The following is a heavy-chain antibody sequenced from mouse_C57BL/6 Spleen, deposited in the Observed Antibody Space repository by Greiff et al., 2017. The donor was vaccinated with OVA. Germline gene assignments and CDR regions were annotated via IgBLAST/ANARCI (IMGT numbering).Heavy chain of an antibody. CDR2: ISYDGSN. CDR1: GYSITSGYY. Sequence: VQLQQSGPGLVKPSQSLSLTCSVTGYSITSGYYWNWIRQFPGNKLEWMGYISYDGSNNYNPSLKNRISITRDTSQNQFFLKLNSVTTEDTATYYCASKGAHGYPLYFDYWGQGTTLTVSS. D-gene: IGHD2-2*01. J-gene: IGHJ2*01. CDR3: ASKGAHGYPLYFDY. V-gene: IGHV3-6*01.